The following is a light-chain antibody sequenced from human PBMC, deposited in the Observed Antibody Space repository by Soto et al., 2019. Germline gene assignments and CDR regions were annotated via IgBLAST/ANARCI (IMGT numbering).Light chain of an antibody. CDR1: QSLVYSDGNTY. V-gene: IGKV2-24*01. CDR3: IQFSHFPRT. Sequence: VLTQTPLSSPVTLGQPASISCRSSQSLVYSDGNTYLSWLQQRPGQPPRLLIYQVSNRFSGVPEGCSGSGAGTDFTLKISRVEAEDVGVYSCIQFSHFPRTFGQGTKVEIK. J-gene: IGKJ1*01. CDR2: QVS.